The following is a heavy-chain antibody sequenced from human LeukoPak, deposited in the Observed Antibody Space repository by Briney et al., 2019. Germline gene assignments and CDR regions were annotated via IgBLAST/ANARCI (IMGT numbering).Heavy chain of an antibody. D-gene: IGHD3-10*01. J-gene: IGHJ4*02. CDR2: INHSGST. Sequence: SETLSLTCAVYGGSFSGYYWSWIRQPPEKGLEWIGEINHSGSTNYNPSLKSRVTISVDRSKNQFSLKLSSVTAADTAVYYCARDRVVRGFRGFDYWGQGTLVTVSS. V-gene: IGHV4-34*01. CDR1: GGSFSGYY. CDR3: ARDRVVRGFRGFDY.